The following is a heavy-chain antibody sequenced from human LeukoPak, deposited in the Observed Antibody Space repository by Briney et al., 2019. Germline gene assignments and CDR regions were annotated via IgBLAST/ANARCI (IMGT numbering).Heavy chain of an antibody. CDR1: GLTFSSYA. V-gene: IGHV3-23*01. CDR3: ARGKQQLVPRTFDY. J-gene: IGHJ4*02. CDR2: ISGSGGST. D-gene: IGHD6-13*01. Sequence: GGSLRLSCAASGLTFSSYAMSWVRQAPGKGLEWVSAISGSGGSTYYADSVKGRFTISRDNSKNTLYLQMNSLRAEDTAVYYCARGKQQLVPRTFDYWGQGTLVTVSS.